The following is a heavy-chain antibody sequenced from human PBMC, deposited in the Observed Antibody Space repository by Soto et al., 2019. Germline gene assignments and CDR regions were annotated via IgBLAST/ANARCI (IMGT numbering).Heavy chain of an antibody. Sequence: ASVKVSCKASGYTFTGYYMHWVRQAPGQGLEWMGWINPNSGGTNYAQKFQGWVTMTRDTSISTAYMELSRLRSDDTAVYYCGRGGGSYHSGYYFDYWGQGTLVTVSS. CDR3: GRGGGSYHSGYYFDY. J-gene: IGHJ4*02. CDR2: INPNSGGT. D-gene: IGHD1-26*01. V-gene: IGHV1-2*04. CDR1: GYTFTGYY.